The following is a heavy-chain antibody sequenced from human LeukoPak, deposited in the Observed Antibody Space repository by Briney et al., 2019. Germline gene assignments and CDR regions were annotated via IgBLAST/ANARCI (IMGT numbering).Heavy chain of an antibody. CDR2: IYHSGST. Sequence: SETLSLTCTVSGGSISSYYWSWIRQPPGKGLEWIGYIYHSGSTYYNPSLKSRVTISVDRSKNQFSLKLSSVTAADTAVYYCARVGYEDYFDYWGQGTLVTVSS. CDR3: ARVGYEDYFDY. D-gene: IGHD6-13*01. J-gene: IGHJ4*02. V-gene: IGHV4-59*12. CDR1: GGSISSYY.